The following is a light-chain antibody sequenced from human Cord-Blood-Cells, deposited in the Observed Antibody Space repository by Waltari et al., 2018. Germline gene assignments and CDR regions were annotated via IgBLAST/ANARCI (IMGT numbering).Light chain of an antibody. CDR1: QSVCSSY. CDR3: QQYGSSPLT. V-gene: IGKV3-20*01. J-gene: IGKJ4*01. Sequence: EIVLTQSPGTLSLSPGERATLSCRASQSVCSSYLAWYQQNPGQAPRLLIYGASSRATGLPARFSGSGSGTDFTLTISRLEPEDFAVYYCQQYGSSPLTFGGGTKVEIK. CDR2: GAS.